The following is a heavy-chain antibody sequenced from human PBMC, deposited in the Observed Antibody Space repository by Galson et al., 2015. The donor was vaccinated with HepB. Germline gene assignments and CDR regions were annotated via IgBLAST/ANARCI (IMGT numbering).Heavy chain of an antibody. D-gene: IGHD2-15*01. CDR1: GFSFRDYS. V-gene: IGHV3-43*01. J-gene: IGHJ4*02. CDR2: ISWDGGTR. CDR3: GKSLYEVLAAPLDS. Sequence: SLRLSCAASGFSFRDYSMHWVRQAPGKAPEWVSLISWDGGTRYYADSVKGRFTISRDNSRNSLYLQMHSLSTDDTALYYCGKSLYEVLAAPLDSWGQGTLVIVSS.